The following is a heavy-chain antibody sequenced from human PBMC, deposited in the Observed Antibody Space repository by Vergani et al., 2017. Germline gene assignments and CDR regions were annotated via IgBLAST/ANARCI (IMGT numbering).Heavy chain of an antibody. CDR1: GFTFSSYG. V-gene: IGHV3-30*18. CDR3: AKDLTMVRGVSTDFDY. D-gene: IGHD3-10*01. CDR2: ISYDGSNK. J-gene: IGHJ4*02. Sequence: QVQLVESGGGVVQPGRSLRLSCAASGFTFSSYGMHWVRQAPGKGLEWVAVISYDGSNKYYADSVKGRFTISRDNSKNTLYLQMNSLRAEDTALYYCAKDLTMVRGVSTDFDYWGQGTLVTVSS.